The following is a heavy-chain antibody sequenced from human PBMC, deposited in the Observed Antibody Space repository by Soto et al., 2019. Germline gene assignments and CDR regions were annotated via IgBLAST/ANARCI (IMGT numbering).Heavy chain of an antibody. Sequence: EVQLVESGGGLVQPGGSLKLSCAASGFIFSGSAVHWVRQASGKGREWVGRILSKAGNYATAYPASMKGRFTIPSYDSENTAFLQMNSLKTEDTAVYYCIRGGSPYYYDYWGQGTLVAVSS. J-gene: IGHJ4*02. CDR2: ILSKAGNYAT. CDR1: GFIFSGSA. V-gene: IGHV3-73*01. CDR3: IRGGSPYYYDY.